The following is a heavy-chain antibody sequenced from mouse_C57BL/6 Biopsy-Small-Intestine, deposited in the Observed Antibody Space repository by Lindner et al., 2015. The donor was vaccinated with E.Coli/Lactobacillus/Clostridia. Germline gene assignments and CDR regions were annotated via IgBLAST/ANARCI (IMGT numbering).Heavy chain of an antibody. CDR1: GYAFTNYL. J-gene: IGHJ2*01. Sequence: VQLQESGAELVRPGTSVKVSCKASGYAFTNYLVEWVKQRPGQGLEWIGETNPRSGGSNYNEKFRGKATLTVDRSSSTAYMQLNSLTSVDSAVYFCARDDYDYYFGYWGQGTTLTVSS. CDR3: ARDDYDYYFGY. CDR2: TNPRSGGS. V-gene: IGHV1-54*01. D-gene: IGHD2-4*01.